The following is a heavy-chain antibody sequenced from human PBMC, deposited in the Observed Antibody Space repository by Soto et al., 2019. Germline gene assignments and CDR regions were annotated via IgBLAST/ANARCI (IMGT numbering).Heavy chain of an antibody. V-gene: IGHV3-30*18. CDR3: AKGYYDSSGYSNPPYYYGMDV. CDR1: GFTFSSYG. CDR2: ISYDGSNK. D-gene: IGHD3-22*01. J-gene: IGHJ6*02. Sequence: LRLSCAASGFTFSSYGMHWVRQAPGKGLEWVAVISYDGSNKYYADSVKGRFTISRDNSKNTLYLQMNSLRAEDTAVYYCAKGYYDSSGYSNPPYYYGMDVWGQGTTVTVSS.